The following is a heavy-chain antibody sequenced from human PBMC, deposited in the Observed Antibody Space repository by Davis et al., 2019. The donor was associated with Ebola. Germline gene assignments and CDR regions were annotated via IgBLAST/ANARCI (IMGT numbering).Heavy chain of an antibody. CDR1: GGSFSGYY. D-gene: IGHD3-22*01. CDR3: ARLVALYDNSGYAYFDY. V-gene: IGHV4-34*01. J-gene: IGHJ4*02. Sequence: MPGGSLRLSCAVYGGSFSGYYWSWIRQPPGKGLEWIGDINHSGSTNYNPSLKSRVTISLDTSKNQFSLKLSSVTAADTAVYYCARLVALYDNSGYAYFDYWGQGNLVTVSA. CDR2: INHSGST.